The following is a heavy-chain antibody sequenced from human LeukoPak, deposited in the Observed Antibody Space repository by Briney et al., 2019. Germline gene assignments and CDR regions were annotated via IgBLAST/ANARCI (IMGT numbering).Heavy chain of an antibody. CDR2: INSDGSNT. CDR1: GFTFSSSW. V-gene: IGHV3-74*01. Sequence: GGSLRLSCAASGFTFSSSWMHWVRQAPRKGLVWVSRINSDGSNTNYDDSVKGRFTISTDNAKNTLYTQKHSHIAEDTPRYYFARGGDVLGYWGRGTLVTVSS. J-gene: IGHJ4*02. D-gene: IGHD4-17*01. CDR3: ARGGDVLGY.